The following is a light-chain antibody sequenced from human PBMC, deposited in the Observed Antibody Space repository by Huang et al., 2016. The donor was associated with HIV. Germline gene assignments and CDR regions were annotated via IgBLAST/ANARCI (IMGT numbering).Light chain of an antibody. CDR1: QGISSA. J-gene: IGKJ2*01. Sequence: AIQLTQSPSSLSASVGVRVTIACRASQGISSALAWYQQKPGKAPKLLIYDASSLESGVSSSFSGSGSGTDFTLTISSLQPEDFATYYCQQFNNYLMYTFGQGTKLEIK. CDR2: DAS. CDR3: QQFNNYLMYT. V-gene: IGKV1D-13*01.